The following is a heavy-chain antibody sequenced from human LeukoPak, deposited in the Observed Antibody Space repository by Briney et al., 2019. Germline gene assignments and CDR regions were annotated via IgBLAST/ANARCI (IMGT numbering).Heavy chain of an antibody. Sequence: SETLSLTCTVSGGSISSYYWSWLRQPPGKGLEWIGYIYYSGSTNYNPSLKSRVTISVDTSKNQFSLKLSSVTAADMAVYYCARVKESIAAPSFRGDWFDPWGQGTLVTVSS. CDR1: GGSISSYY. J-gene: IGHJ5*02. CDR3: ARVKESIAAPSFRGDWFDP. CDR2: IYYSGST. D-gene: IGHD6-13*01. V-gene: IGHV4-59*08.